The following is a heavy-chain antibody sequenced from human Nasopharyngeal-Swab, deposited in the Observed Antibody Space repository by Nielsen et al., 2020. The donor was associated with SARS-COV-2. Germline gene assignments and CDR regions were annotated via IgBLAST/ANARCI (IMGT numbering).Heavy chain of an antibody. CDR3: AIAVRGVNQFDY. CDR1: GYSFTSYW. Sequence: GESPKIPRKCSGYSFTSYWIGRVRQMPGKGLEWMGIIYPGDSDTRYSPSFQGQVTISADKSISTAYLQWSSLKAPDTAMYYCAIAVRGVNQFDYWGQGTLVTVSS. V-gene: IGHV5-51*01. CDR2: IYPGDSDT. D-gene: IGHD3-10*01. J-gene: IGHJ4*02.